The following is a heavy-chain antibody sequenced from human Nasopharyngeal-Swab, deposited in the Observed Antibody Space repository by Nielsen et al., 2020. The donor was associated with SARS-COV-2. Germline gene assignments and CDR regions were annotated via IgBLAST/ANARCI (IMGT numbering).Heavy chain of an antibody. V-gene: IGHV3-11*04. CDR3: ALLGVVPAATLDY. CDR2: ISSSGSTI. Sequence: GESLKISCAASGFTFSDYYMSWIRQAPGKGLEWVSYISSSGSTIYYADSVKGRFTISRDNAKNSLYLQMNSLRAEDTAVYYCALLGVVPAATLDYWGQGTLVTVSS. D-gene: IGHD2-2*01. CDR1: GFTFSDYY. J-gene: IGHJ4*02.